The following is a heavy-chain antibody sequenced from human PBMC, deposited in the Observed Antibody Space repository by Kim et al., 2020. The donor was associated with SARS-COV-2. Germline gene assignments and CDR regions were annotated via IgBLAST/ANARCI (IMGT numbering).Heavy chain of an antibody. CDR2: IYSGGSST. Sequence: GGSLRLSCAASGFTFSSYAMSWVRQAPGKGLEWVSVIYSGGSSTYYADSVKGRFTISRDNSKNTLYLQMNSLRAEDTAVYYCASTGYSSGWYGYWGQGTLVPVSS. CDR3: ASTGYSSGWYGY. D-gene: IGHD6-19*01. V-gene: IGHV3-23*03. CDR1: GFTFSSYA. J-gene: IGHJ4*02.